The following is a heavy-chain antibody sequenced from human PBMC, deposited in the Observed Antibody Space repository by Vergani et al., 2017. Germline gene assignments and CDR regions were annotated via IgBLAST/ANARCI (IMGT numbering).Heavy chain of an antibody. CDR1: GFTFSDYY. V-gene: IGHV3-11*01. CDR2: ISSSGRTI. CDR3: TREANDSSGYVICDAFDI. J-gene: IGHJ3*02. D-gene: IGHD3-22*01. Sequence: QVQLVKSGGGLVKPGGSLRLSCAASGFTFSDYYMSWIRQAPGKGLEWVSYISSSGRTINYADSGKGRFTISRDNAKNSLYLQMNSLRAKETAVYYCTREANDSSGYVICDAFDIWGQGTMVTVSS.